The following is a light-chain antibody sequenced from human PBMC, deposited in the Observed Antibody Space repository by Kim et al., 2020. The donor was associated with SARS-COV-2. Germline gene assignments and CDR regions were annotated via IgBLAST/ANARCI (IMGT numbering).Light chain of an antibody. J-gene: IGKJ2*01. CDR1: QSISSW. V-gene: IGKV1-5*01. Sequence: GDRVTITCRASQSISSWLAWYQQKPGKAPKLLIYDASSLESGVPSRFGGSGSGTEFTLTISSLQPDDFATYYCQQYNSWYTFGQGTKLEI. CDR3: QQYNSWYT. CDR2: DAS.